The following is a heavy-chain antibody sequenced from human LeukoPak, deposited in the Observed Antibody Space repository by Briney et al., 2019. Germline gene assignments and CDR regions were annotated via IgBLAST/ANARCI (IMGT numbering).Heavy chain of an antibody. V-gene: IGHV3-21*01. Sequence: GGSLRLSCAASGFTFSSYSMTWVRQAPGKGLEWVSSISSSSSYIYYADSVKGRFTISRDNAKNSLYLQMSSLRAEDTAVYYCATIRASAAEFDYWGQGTLVTVSS. J-gene: IGHJ4*02. CDR1: GFTFSSYS. D-gene: IGHD6-13*01. CDR2: ISSSSSYI. CDR3: ATIRASAAEFDY.